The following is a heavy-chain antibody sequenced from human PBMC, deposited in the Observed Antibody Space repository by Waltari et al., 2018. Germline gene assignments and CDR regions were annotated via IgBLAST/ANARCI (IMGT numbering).Heavy chain of an antibody. D-gene: IGHD3-22*01. CDR2: IYYRGST. Sequence: QLQLQESGPGLVKPSETLSLTCTVSGGSISSSSYYWGWNRQPPGKGLEWVGSIYYRGSTYYNPSLKSRVTISVDTSKNQFSLKLSSVTAADTAVYYCASTVYYDSSGWTYYFDYWGQGTLVTVSS. J-gene: IGHJ4*02. CDR3: ASTVYYDSSGWTYYFDY. CDR1: GGSISSSSYY. V-gene: IGHV4-39*01.